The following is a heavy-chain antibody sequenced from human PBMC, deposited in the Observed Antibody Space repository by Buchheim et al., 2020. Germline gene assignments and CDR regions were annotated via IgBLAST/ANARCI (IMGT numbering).Heavy chain of an antibody. D-gene: IGHD5-18*01. Sequence: QVQLVESGGGVVQPGRSLRLSCAASGFSFISYAMHWVRQAPGKGLEWVALISSEGTHKYYADSVQGRFTISRDNSKNPLYLQMNSLRPEDTAMFYCARTGYNFGSRMDVWGQGTT. CDR3: ARTGYNFGSRMDV. V-gene: IGHV3-30-3*01. CDR1: GFSFISYA. CDR2: ISSEGTHK. J-gene: IGHJ6*02.